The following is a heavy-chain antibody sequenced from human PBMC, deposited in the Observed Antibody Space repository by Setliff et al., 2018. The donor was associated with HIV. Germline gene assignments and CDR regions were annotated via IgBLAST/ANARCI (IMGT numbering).Heavy chain of an antibody. D-gene: IGHD4-17*01. CDR2: IYYSGST. CDR3: ARDRDYGGNSGFDP. V-gene: IGHV4-59*11. J-gene: IGHJ5*02. Sequence: SETLSLTCTVSGGSIRSHYWSWIRQPPGKGLEWIGNIYYSGSTNYNPSLKSRVTISVDTSKNQFSLKLNSVTAADTAVYYCARDRDYGGNSGFDPWGQGTLVTVSS. CDR1: GGSIRSHY.